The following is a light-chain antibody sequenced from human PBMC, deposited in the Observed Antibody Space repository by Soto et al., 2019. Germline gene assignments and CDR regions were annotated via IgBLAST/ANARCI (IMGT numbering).Light chain of an antibody. J-gene: IGLJ3*02. CDR3: AAWDSSLSAVV. CDR1: SSNIGTNN. V-gene: IGLV1-51*01. CDR2: DNS. Sequence: QSVLTQPPSVSEAPGQKVTISCSGGSSNIGTNNVCWYQHVPGTAPKILIFDNSNRPSGIPERFSGSKSCTSATLGITGLQTGDEADYYCAAWDSSLSAVVFGGGTKLTVL.